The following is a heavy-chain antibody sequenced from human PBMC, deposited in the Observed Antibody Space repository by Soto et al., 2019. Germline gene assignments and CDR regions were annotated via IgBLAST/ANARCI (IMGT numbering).Heavy chain of an antibody. CDR1: GYTFTDYA. D-gene: IGHD5-18*01. CDR2: MNAGVGNT. Sequence: HVELVQSGADVKKPGASVTISCKASGYTFTDYALHWGRQAPGQRLEWMGWMNAGVGNTLYSQKFQGRITITRDTSASTAYMELNSLKSEDTAIYYCARDTGYTFGSLNYWGPGTLVTVSS. CDR3: ARDTGYTFGSLNY. J-gene: IGHJ4*02. V-gene: IGHV1-3*01.